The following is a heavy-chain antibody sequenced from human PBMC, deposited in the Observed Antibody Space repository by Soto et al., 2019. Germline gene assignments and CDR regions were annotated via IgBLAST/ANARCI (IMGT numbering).Heavy chain of an antibody. Sequence: PSETLSLTCTVSGGSISSYYWSWTRQPPGKGLEWIGYISYSGSTKYNPSLESRVTISVDTSKNQFSLRLSSVTAADTAVYYCACRPMVRGAVSNWFDPWGQGTLVTVSS. V-gene: IGHV4-59*01. CDR1: GGSISSYY. J-gene: IGHJ5*02. D-gene: IGHD3-10*01. CDR2: ISYSGST. CDR3: ACRPMVRGAVSNWFDP.